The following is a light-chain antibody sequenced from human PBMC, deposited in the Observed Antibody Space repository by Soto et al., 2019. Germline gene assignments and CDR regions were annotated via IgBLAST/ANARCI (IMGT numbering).Light chain of an antibody. Sequence: QSALTQPPSASGAPGQLGTISCTGTSSDVGGYKYVSWYQQYPGKAPKPMIYEVTKRPSGVPDRFSGSKSGNTASLTVSGLQAEDEADYYCSSYAGSNKGVFGGGTKLTVL. CDR3: SSYAGSNKGV. V-gene: IGLV2-8*01. CDR2: EVT. J-gene: IGLJ2*01. CDR1: SSDVGGYKY.